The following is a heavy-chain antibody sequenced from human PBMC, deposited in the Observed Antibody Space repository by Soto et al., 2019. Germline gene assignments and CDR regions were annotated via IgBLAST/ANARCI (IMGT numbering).Heavy chain of an antibody. Sequence: GGSLRLSCAASGFTFDDYAMHWVRQAPGKGLEWVSGISWNSGSIGYADSVKGRFTISRDNAKNSLYLQMNSLRAEDTALYYCAKDMEAYRYSSSWFPFDYWGQGTLVTVSS. CDR1: GFTFDDYA. D-gene: IGHD6-13*01. J-gene: IGHJ4*02. CDR3: AKDMEAYRYSSSWFPFDY. CDR2: ISWNSGSI. V-gene: IGHV3-9*01.